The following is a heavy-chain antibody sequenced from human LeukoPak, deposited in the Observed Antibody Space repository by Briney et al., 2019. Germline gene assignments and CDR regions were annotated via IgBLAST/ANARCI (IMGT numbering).Heavy chain of an antibody. CDR1: GFTFSTYS. V-gene: IGHV3-48*01. D-gene: IGHD3-10*01. CDR2: ISGSGSTI. J-gene: IGHJ4*02. Sequence: GGSLRLSCAASGFTFSTYSMNWVRQAPGKGLEWVSYISGSGSTIYYADSVKGRFTTSRDNAKNSLYLQMNSLRAEDTAVYYCARFYFGSGKYYFDYWGQGTPVTVSS. CDR3: ARFYFGSGKYYFDY.